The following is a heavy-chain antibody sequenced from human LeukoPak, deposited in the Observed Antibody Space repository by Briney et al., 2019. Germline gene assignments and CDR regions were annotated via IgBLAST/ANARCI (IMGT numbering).Heavy chain of an antibody. Sequence: GSLRLSCAASGFTFSNAWMSWVRQPPGKGLEWIGEIYHSGSTNYNPSLKSRVTISVDKSKNQFSLKLSSVTAADTAVYYCARDCSGGSCYSFDYWGQGTLVTVSS. CDR1: GFTFSNAW. CDR2: IYHSGST. V-gene: IGHV4-4*02. CDR3: ARDCSGGSCYSFDY. D-gene: IGHD2-15*01. J-gene: IGHJ4*02.